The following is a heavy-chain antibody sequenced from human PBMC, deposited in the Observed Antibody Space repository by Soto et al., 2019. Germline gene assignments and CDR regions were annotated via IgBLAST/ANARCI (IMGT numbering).Heavy chain of an antibody. CDR1: GGSISSSSYY. Sequence: PSGTLSLTCTVSGGSISSSSYYWGWIRQPPGKGLEWIGSIYYSGSTYYNPSLKSRVTISVDTSKNQFSLKLSSVTAADTAVYYCARNTRWTTVTTYYNWFDPWGQGTLVTVSS. J-gene: IGHJ5*02. V-gene: IGHV4-39*01. CDR3: ARNTRWTTVTTYYNWFDP. D-gene: IGHD4-17*01. CDR2: IYYSGST.